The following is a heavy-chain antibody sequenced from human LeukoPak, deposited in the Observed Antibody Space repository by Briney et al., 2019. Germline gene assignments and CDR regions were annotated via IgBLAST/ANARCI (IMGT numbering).Heavy chain of an antibody. V-gene: IGHV3-11*04. Sequence: PGGSLRLSCAASGFTVSSNYMSWVRQAPGKGLEWVSYISSSGSTIYYADSVKGRFTISRDNAKDSLYLQMNSLRAEDTAVYYFARDAPPRSIAAAGGYYGMDVWGQGTTVTVSS. CDR1: GFTVSSNY. CDR3: ARDAPPRSIAAAGGYYGMDV. J-gene: IGHJ6*02. CDR2: ISSSGSTI. D-gene: IGHD6-13*01.